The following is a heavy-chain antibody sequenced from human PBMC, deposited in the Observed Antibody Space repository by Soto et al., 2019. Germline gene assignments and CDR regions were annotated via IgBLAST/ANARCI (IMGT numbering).Heavy chain of an antibody. Sequence: GGSLRLSCAASGFTFSSYSMNWVRQAPGKGLEWVSYISSSSSTIYYADSVKGRFTISRDNAKNSLYLQMNSLRAEDTAVYYCARDPSATGELSRYYFDYWGQGTLVTVSS. CDR1: GFTFSSYS. CDR3: ARDPSATGELSRYYFDY. J-gene: IGHJ4*02. D-gene: IGHD3-16*02. V-gene: IGHV3-48*01. CDR2: ISSSSSTI.